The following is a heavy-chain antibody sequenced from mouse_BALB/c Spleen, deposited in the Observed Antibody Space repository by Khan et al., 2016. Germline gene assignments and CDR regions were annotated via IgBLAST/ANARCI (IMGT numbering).Heavy chain of an antibody. V-gene: IGHV3-2*02. Sequence: EVQLQESGPGLVKPSQSLSLTCTVTGYSITSDYAWNWIRQFPGNKLEWMGYIRYSGSTTYNPSLKSRISITRDTSKNQFFLQLYSVTTEDTATYYCTRSPTATLSFDVWGAGTTVTVSS. D-gene: IGHD1-2*01. CDR3: TRSPTATLSFDV. J-gene: IGHJ1*01. CDR1: GYSITSDYA. CDR2: IRYSGST.